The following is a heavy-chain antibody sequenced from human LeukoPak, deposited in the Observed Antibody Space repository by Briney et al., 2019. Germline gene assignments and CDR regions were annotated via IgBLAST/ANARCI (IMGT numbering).Heavy chain of an antibody. J-gene: IGHJ5*02. CDR2: IYPGDSDT. CDR1: GYSFTSYW. CDR3: ARESDMDCSGGSCYFGLDP. V-gene: IGHV5-51*01. D-gene: IGHD2-15*01. Sequence: GESLKISCKGSGYSFTSYWIGWVRQMPGKGLEWMGIIYPGDSDTRYSPSFQGQVTISADKSISTAYLQWSSLKASDTAMYYCARESDMDCSGGSCYFGLDPWGQGTLVTVSS.